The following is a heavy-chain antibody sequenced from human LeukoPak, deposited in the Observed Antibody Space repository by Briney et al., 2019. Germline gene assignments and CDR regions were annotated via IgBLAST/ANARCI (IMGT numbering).Heavy chain of an antibody. V-gene: IGHV3-21*01. CDR3: ARGDIVVVKNAIPDY. Sequence: PGGSLRLSCAASRFTFSSYSMNWVRQAPGKGLEWVSSITSSSSYIYYAESVKGRFTISRDNAKNSLYLQMNSLRAEDTAVYYCARGDIVVVKNAIPDYWGQGTLVTVSS. CDR2: ITSSSSYI. D-gene: IGHD2-2*01. J-gene: IGHJ4*02. CDR1: RFTFSSYS.